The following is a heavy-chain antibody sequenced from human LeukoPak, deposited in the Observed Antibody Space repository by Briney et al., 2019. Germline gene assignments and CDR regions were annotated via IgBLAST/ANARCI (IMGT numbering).Heavy chain of an antibody. CDR2: IYYSGST. J-gene: IGHJ4*02. CDR1: GGSISSYY. CDR3: AGYGSGSYFSY. Sequence: SETLSLTCTVSGGSISSYYWSWIRQPPGKGLEWIGYIYYSGSTNYNPSLKSRVTISVDKSKNQFSLKLSSVTAADTAVYYCAGYGSGSYFSYWGQGTLVTVSS. V-gene: IGHV4-59*12. D-gene: IGHD3-10*01.